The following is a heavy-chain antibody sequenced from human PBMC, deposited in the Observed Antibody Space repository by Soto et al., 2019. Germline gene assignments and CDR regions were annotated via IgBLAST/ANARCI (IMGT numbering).Heavy chain of an antibody. D-gene: IGHD6-19*01. CDR1: GGSISSSSYY. CDR2: IYYSGST. CDR3: ARQRSSGWYYFDY. V-gene: IGHV4-39*01. J-gene: IGHJ4*02. Sequence: SETLSLTCTVSGGSISSSSYYWGWIRQPPGKGLEWIGSIYYSGSTYYNPSLKSRVTISVDTSKNQFSLKLSSVTAADTAVYYCARQRSSGWYYFDYWGQGTLVTVSS.